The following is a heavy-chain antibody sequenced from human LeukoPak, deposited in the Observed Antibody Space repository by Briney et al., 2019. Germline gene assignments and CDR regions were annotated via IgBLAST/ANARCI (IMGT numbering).Heavy chain of an antibody. CDR1: GGSFSGYY. J-gene: IGHJ4*02. D-gene: IGHD2-21*02. Sequence: PSETLSLTCAVYGGSFSGYYWSWIRQPPGKGLEWIGEINHSGSTNYNPSLKSRVTISVDTSKNQFSLKLSSVTAADTAVYYCARGARGVVTATRLDYWGQGTLVTVSS. V-gene: IGHV4-34*01. CDR3: ARGARGVVTATRLDY. CDR2: INHSGST.